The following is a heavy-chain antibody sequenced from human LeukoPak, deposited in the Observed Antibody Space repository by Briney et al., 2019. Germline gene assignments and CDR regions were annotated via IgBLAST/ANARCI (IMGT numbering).Heavy chain of an antibody. CDR1: GFPFSSYW. V-gene: IGHV3-74*01. D-gene: IGHD3-3*01. CDR3: ARDSVEWYIFDY. J-gene: IGHJ4*02. Sequence: QAGGSLRLPCAASGFPFSSYWMHWARPAPGKGPVWVARTNRDGSSTAYADSVKGRFTISKDNAKNTLYLLMNSLRAEDTAVYYCARDSVEWYIFDYWGQGTLVTVSS. CDR2: TNRDGSST.